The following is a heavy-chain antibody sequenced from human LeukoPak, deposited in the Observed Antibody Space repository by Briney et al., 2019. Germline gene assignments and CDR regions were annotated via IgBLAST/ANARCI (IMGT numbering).Heavy chain of an antibody. V-gene: IGHV3-30*02. D-gene: IGHD4/OR15-4a*01. CDR2: LVYDARS. Sequence: GGSLRLSCAASGFPFSSYGMHWVRQAPGKGLEWVARLVYDARSDYANSVKGRFTVSRDNSKNTLFLQMNSLRAEDTAIYYCAKERDYGPADYWGQGTLVTVSS. CDR3: AKERDYGPADY. CDR1: GFPFSSYG. J-gene: IGHJ4*02.